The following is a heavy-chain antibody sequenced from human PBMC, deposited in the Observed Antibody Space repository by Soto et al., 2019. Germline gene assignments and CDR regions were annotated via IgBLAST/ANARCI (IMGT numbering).Heavy chain of an antibody. J-gene: IGHJ5*02. CDR1: GFTFSSYA. CDR3: AKHGEQQLVPNWFDP. D-gene: IGHD6-13*01. CDR2: ISGSGGST. V-gene: IGHV3-23*01. Sequence: PGGSLRLSCAASGFTFSSYAMSWVRQAPGKGLEWVSAISGSGGSTYYADSVKGRFTISRDNSKNTLYLQMNSLRAEDTAVYYCAKHGEQQLVPNWFDPWGQGTLVTVSS.